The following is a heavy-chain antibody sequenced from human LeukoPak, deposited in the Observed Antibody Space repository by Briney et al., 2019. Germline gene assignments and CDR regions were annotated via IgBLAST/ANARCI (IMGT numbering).Heavy chain of an antibody. J-gene: IGHJ4*02. D-gene: IGHD4-17*01. CDR2: ISSSSGYI. CDR3: ARDWGYGDYVVFDY. CDR1: GFTFSSYS. V-gene: IGHV3-21*01. Sequence: GGSLRLSCAASGFTFSSYSMNWVRQAPGKGLEWVSSISSSSGYIYYADSVKGRFTISRDNAKNSLYLQMNSLRAEDTAVYYCARDWGYGDYVVFDYWGQGTLVTVSS.